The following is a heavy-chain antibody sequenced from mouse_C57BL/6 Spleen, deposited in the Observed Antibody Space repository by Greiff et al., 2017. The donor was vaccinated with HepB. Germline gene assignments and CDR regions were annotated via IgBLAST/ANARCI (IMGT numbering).Heavy chain of an antibody. D-gene: IGHD3-1*01. CDR1: GYSFTGYY. J-gene: IGHJ4*01. V-gene: IGHV1-42*01. CDR2: IDPSTGGT. Sequence: VQLKESGPELVKPGASVKISCKASGYSFTGYYMNWVKQSPEKSLEWIGEIDPSTGGTTYNQKFKAKATLTVDKSSSTAYMQLKSLTSEDSAVYYCARSVSGLYAMDYWGQGTSVTVSS. CDR3: ARSVSGLYAMDY.